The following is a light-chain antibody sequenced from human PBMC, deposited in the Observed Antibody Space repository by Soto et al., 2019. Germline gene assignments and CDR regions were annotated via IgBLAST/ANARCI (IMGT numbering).Light chain of an antibody. V-gene: IGKV3-15*01. CDR2: GAS. CDR3: QQYNAWPYT. J-gene: IGKJ2*01. CDR1: QSVNTN. Sequence: EIVMAQSPATLSVSPGERATLSCRASQSVNTNLAWYQQKLGQAPRLLIYGASTRATGVPARFSGSGSGADFTLTISSLQSEDSTTYVCQQYNAWPYTFGQGTKVEI.